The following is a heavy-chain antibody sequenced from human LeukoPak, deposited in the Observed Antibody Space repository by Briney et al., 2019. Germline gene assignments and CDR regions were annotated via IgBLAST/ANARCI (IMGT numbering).Heavy chain of an antibody. D-gene: IGHD3-10*01. J-gene: IGHJ4*02. Sequence: ASVKVSCKASGYIFTNYYMHWVRQAPGQGLEWMGTINPSGGSTTYAQKFQGRVTMTRDTSTSIVYMELSSLRSEDTAVYYCARDHGSAYYRAPRHWGQGTLVTVSS. V-gene: IGHV1-46*01. CDR1: GYIFTNYY. CDR3: ARDHGSAYYRAPRH. CDR2: INPSGGST.